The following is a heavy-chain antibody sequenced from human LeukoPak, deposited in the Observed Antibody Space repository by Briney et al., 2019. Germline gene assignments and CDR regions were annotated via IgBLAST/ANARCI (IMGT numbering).Heavy chain of an antibody. CDR3: ARAHIVVVTASEYNWFDP. D-gene: IGHD2-21*02. Sequence: ASVKVSCKASGYTFTSYGISWVRQAPGRGLEWMGWISAYNGNTNYAQKLQGRVTMTTDTSTSTAYMELGSLRSDDTAVYYCARAHIVVVTASEYNWFDPWGQGTLVTVSS. V-gene: IGHV1-18*01. CDR1: GYTFTSYG. CDR2: ISAYNGNT. J-gene: IGHJ5*02.